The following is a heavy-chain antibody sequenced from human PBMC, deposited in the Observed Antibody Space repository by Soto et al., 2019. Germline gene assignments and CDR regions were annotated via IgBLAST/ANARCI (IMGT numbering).Heavy chain of an antibody. CDR3: VRDFSGHTYGYGY. V-gene: IGHV3-48*02. CDR1: GFTFSSYP. CDR2: ISSTSRTI. D-gene: IGHD5-18*01. Sequence: EVQLLESGGALVQPGGSLRLSCAASGFTFSSYPMNWVRQAPGKRPEWVSYISSTSRTIYYADSVKGRFTISRDNARNSLYLQMNSLRDEDTAIYYCVRDFSGHTYGYGYWGQGTLVTVSS. J-gene: IGHJ4*02.